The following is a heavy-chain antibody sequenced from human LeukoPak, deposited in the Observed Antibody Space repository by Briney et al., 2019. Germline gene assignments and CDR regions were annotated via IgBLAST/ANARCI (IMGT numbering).Heavy chain of an antibody. CDR1: GFTVSSNY. J-gene: IGHJ6*03. Sequence: GGSLRLSCAASGFTVSSNYMSWVRQAPGKGLEWVSIIYSGGSTFYADSVKGRFTISRDNSKNTLYLQMNSLRAEDTAVYYCARHGSITMVRGRLRYYYMDVWGKGTTVTISS. V-gene: IGHV3-66*04. D-gene: IGHD3-10*01. CDR3: ARHGSITMVRGRLRYYYMDV. CDR2: IYSGGST.